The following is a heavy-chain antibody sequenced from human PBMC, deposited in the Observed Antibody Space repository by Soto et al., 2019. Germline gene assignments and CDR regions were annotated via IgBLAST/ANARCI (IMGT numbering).Heavy chain of an antibody. D-gene: IGHD6-6*01. CDR2: INHSGST. CDR1: GGSFSGYY. Sequence: SETLSLTCAVYGGSFSGYYWSWIRQPPGKGLEWIGEINHSGSTNYNPSLKSRVTISVDTSKNQFSLKLSSVTAADTAVYYCARERESIAARRGYWFDPWGQGTLVTVSS. CDR3: ARERESIAARRGYWFDP. V-gene: IGHV4-34*01. J-gene: IGHJ5*02.